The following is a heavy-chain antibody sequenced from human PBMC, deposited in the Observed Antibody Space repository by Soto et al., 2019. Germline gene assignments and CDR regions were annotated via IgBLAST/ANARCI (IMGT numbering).Heavy chain of an antibody. V-gene: IGHV3-23*01. CDR2: ISGSGGSR. CDR1: GFNFSSFA. D-gene: IGHD1-7*01. CDR3: AKEGTADWIYYYSPTDF. J-gene: IGHJ6*02. Sequence: EVQLLESGGGLVQPGGSLRLSCAGSGFNFSSFAMTWVRQAPGKGLEWVSTISGSGGSRFYAASVKGRFTLTRDNSKDTVYLQMNSLRVEDTAFYYCAKEGTADWIYYYSPTDFCCRGTPFTVSS.